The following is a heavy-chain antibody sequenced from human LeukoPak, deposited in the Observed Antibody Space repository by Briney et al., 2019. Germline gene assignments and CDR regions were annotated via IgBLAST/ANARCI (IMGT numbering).Heavy chain of an antibody. J-gene: IGHJ6*03. V-gene: IGHV7-4-1*02. D-gene: IGHD2-15*01. Sequence: WASVKVSCKASGYTFTSYAMNWVRQAPGQGLEWRGWINTNTGNPTYAQGFTGRFVFSLDTSVSTAYLQISSLKAEDAAVYFTARALPLLPAFDYHYMDVWGKGTTVTVSS. CDR2: INTNTGNP. CDR1: GYTFTSYA. CDR3: ARALPLLPAFDYHYMDV.